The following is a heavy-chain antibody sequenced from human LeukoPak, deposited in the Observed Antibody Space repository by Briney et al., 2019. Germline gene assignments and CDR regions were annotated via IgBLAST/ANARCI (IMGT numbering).Heavy chain of an antibody. J-gene: IGHJ2*01. CDR1: GGSISSYY. D-gene: IGHD2-15*01. Sequence: PSETLSLTCTVSGGSISSYYWSWIRQPPGKGLEWIGYIYYSGSTNYNPSLKSRVTISVDTSKNQFSLKLSSVTAADTAVYYCAREGDGVAAAPWYFDLWGRGTLVTVSS. V-gene: IGHV4-59*01. CDR2: IYYSGST. CDR3: AREGDGVAAAPWYFDL.